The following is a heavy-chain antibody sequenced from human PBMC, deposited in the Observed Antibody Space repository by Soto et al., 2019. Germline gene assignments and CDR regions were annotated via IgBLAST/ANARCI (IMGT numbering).Heavy chain of an antibody. J-gene: IGHJ4*02. D-gene: IGHD3-10*01. CDR1: GFTVSSNY. CDR2: IYSGGST. V-gene: IGHV3-66*01. Sequence: EVQLVESGGGLVQPGGSLRLSCAASGFTVSSNYMSWVRQAPGKGLEWVSVIYSGGSTYYADSVKGRFTISRDNSKNTLYRRMNSLRAEDTAVYYCARGGSVIYFDYWGQGTLVTVSS. CDR3: ARGGSVIYFDY.